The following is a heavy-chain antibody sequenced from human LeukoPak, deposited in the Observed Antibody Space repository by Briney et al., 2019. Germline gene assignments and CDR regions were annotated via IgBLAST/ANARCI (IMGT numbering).Heavy chain of an antibody. CDR2: IYSSGST. Sequence: SQTLSLTCTVSGGSINSDNYYWSWIRQPAGKGLEWIGRIYSSGSTNYNPSLKSRVTISLDTSKNQFSLKLSSVTAADTAVYYCARLSFRYGSDYWGQGTLVTVSS. J-gene: IGHJ4*02. CDR3: ARLSFRYGSDY. D-gene: IGHD3-10*01. CDR1: GGSINSDNYY. V-gene: IGHV4-61*02.